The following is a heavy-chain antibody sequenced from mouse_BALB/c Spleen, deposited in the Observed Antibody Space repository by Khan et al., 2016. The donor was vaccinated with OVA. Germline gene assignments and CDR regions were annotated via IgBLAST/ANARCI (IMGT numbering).Heavy chain of an antibody. CDR1: GYSITSDYA. D-gene: IGHD1-1*01. CDR3: ARKNYYGYDMDY. Sequence: QLEESGPGLVKPSQSLSLTCTVTGYSITSDYAWDWIRQFPGNKLEWMGYISYGGSTSYNPSLKSRISITRDTSKNQFFLQLNSVTTEDTATDYGARKNYYGYDMDYWCQGTSVTVSS. CDR2: ISYGGST. V-gene: IGHV3-2*02. J-gene: IGHJ4*01.